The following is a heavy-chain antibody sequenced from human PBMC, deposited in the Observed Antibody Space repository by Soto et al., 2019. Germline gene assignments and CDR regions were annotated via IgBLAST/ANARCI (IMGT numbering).Heavy chain of an antibody. D-gene: IGHD6-19*01. J-gene: IGHJ4*02. V-gene: IGHV3-11*01. CDR3: AKDTTVGIAVAGTFDY. CDR1: GFSFSDYY. CDR2: ISTSGSST. Sequence: GGSLRLSCAASGFSFSDYYMSWIRQAPGKGLEWVSLISTSGSSTDYADSVKGRFTISRDNAKNTLSLQMNSLRAEDTAVYYCAKDTTVGIAVAGTFDYWGQGTLVTVSS.